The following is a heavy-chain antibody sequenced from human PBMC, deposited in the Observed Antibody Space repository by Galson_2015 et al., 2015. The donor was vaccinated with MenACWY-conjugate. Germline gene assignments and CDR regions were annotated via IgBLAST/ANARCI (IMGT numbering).Heavy chain of an antibody. V-gene: IGHV3-66*01. CDR2: IYSGGST. J-gene: IGHJ4*02. Sequence: SLRLSCAASGFTVSSNYMSWVRQAPGKGLEWVSVIYSGGSTYYADSVKGRFTISRDNSKNTLYLQTNSLRAEDTAVYYCARVSVAAADYWGQGTLVTVSS. D-gene: IGHD6-13*01. CDR1: GFTVSSNY. CDR3: ARVSVAAADY.